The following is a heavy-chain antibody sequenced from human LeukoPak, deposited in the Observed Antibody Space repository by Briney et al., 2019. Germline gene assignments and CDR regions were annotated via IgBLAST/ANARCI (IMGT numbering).Heavy chain of an antibody. CDR2: IYYSGST. CDR3: AREAVKGDFDY. V-gene: IGHV4-39*07. CDR1: GGSISSSSYY. J-gene: IGHJ4*02. Sequence: SETLSLTCAVSGGSISSSSYYWGWIRQPPGKGLEWIGSIYYSGSTYYNPSLKSRVTISVDTSKNQFSLKLSSVTAADTAVYYCAREAVKGDFDYWGQGTLVTVSS. D-gene: IGHD4-17*01.